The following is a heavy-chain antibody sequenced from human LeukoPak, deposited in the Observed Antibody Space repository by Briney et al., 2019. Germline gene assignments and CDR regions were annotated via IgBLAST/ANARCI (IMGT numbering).Heavy chain of an antibody. D-gene: IGHD2-15*01. J-gene: IGHJ4*02. CDR1: GFTFSSYA. V-gene: IGHV3-23*01. Sequence: GGSLRLSCAASGFTFSSYAMSWVRQAPGKGLEWVSAISGSGGSTYYADSVKGRFTISRDNSKNTLYLQINSLRAEDTAVYYCSSSEYYFDYWGQGTLVTVSS. CDR2: ISGSGGST. CDR3: SSSEYYFDY.